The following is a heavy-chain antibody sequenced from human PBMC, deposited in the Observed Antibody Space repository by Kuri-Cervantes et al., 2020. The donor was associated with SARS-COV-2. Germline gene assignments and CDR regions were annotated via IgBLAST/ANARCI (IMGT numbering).Heavy chain of an antibody. V-gene: IGHV3-49*04. CDR3: TRVRGYCSGGGCYSVYYYAVDV. CDR1: GFTFSSYA. D-gene: IGHD2-15*01. CDR2: IRTQAYGGPT. J-gene: IGHJ6*02. Sequence: GESLKISCAASGFTFSSYAMSWVRQAPGKGLEWVGFIRTQAYGGPTDYAVSVKGRFTISRDDSKNIAYLQMDSLRTEDTAVYYCTRVRGYCSGGGCYSVYYYAVDVWGPGTTVTVSS.